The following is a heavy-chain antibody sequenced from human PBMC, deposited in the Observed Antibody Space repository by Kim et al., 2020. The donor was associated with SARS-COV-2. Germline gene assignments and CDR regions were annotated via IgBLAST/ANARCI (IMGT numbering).Heavy chain of an antibody. Sequence: GSGGSTYYADSAKGRFTTSRDNSKSTRCLQMNSLRAEDTAVYYCAKRLDYWGQGALVTVSS. V-gene: IGHV3-23*01. CDR3: AKRLDY. CDR2: GSGGST. J-gene: IGHJ4*02.